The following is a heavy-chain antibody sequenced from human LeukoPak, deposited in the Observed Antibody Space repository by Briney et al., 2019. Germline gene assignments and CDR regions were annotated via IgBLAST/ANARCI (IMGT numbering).Heavy chain of an antibody. J-gene: IGHJ5*02. V-gene: IGHV4-59*01. CDR2: IYYSGST. D-gene: IGHD6-13*01. Sequence: SETLSLTCTVSGGSISSYYWSWIRQPPGKGLEWIGYIYYSGSTNYNPSLKSRVTISVDTSKNQFSLKLSSVTAEDTAVYYCARIAAAGQYNWFDPWGQGTLVTVSS. CDR1: GGSISSYY. CDR3: ARIAAAGQYNWFDP.